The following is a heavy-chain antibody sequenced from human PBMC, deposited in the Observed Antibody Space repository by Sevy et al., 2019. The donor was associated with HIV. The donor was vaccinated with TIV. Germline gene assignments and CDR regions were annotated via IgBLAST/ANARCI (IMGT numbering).Heavy chain of an antibody. CDR3: ATGVILDYYDSSGYSYYFDY. CDR1: GYTLTELS. CDR2: FDPEDGET. Sequence: ASVKVTSKVSGYTLTELSMHWVRQAPGKGLEWMGGFDPEDGETIYAQKCQGRVTMTEDTSTDTAYMELSSLRSEDTAVYYCATGVILDYYDSSGYSYYFDYWGQGTLVTVSS. D-gene: IGHD3-22*01. J-gene: IGHJ4*02. V-gene: IGHV1-24*01.